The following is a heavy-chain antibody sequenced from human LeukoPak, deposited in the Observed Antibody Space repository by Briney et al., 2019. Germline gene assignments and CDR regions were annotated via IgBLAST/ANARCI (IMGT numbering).Heavy chain of an antibody. Sequence: ASETLSLTCTVSGGSISTYYWNWIRQPPGKGLEWIGYIYHSGSTNYNPSLQSRVTISVDTSKNRFSLKLSSVTAADTAVYYCARHSGWAFDYWGQGTLVTVSS. J-gene: IGHJ4*02. CDR2: IYHSGST. D-gene: IGHD6-19*01. V-gene: IGHV4-59*08. CDR1: GGSISTYY. CDR3: ARHSGWAFDY.